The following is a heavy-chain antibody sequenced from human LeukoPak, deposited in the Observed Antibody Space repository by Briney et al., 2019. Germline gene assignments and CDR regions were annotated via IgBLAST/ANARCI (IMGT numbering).Heavy chain of an antibody. J-gene: IGHJ4*02. D-gene: IGHD2-15*01. CDR2: ISGGGGGT. Sequence: GGSLRLSCAASGFTFSSYAMTWVRQAPGKGLEWVSTISGGGGGTYFADSVKGRSTISRDNSKNTLYLPMNNLRAEDTAVYYCARKVAAAHIDYWGQGTLVTVSS. CDR1: GFTFSSYA. V-gene: IGHV3-23*01. CDR3: ARKVAAAHIDY.